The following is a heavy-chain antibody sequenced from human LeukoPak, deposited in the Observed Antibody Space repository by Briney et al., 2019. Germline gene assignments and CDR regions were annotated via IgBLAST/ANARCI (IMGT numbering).Heavy chain of an antibody. D-gene: IGHD3-10*01. J-gene: IGHJ4*02. CDR3: AKEGITMVRGVKWATDY. CDR1: GFTFSSYG. Sequence: GGSLRLSCAASGFTFSSYGMHWVRQAPGKGLEWVAFIRYDGSNKYYADSVKGRFTTSRDNSKNTLYLQMNSLRAEDTAVYYCAKEGITMVRGVKWATDYWGQGTLVTVSS. V-gene: IGHV3-30*02. CDR2: IRYDGSNK.